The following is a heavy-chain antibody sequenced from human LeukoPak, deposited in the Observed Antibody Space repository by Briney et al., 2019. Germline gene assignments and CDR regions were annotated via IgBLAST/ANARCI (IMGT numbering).Heavy chain of an antibody. Sequence: ASVKVSCMASGGTFSSYTISWVRQAPGQGLEWMGRIIPILGIANYAQKFKGRVTITADKSTSTAYMELSSLRSEDTAVYYCAGYFDSSGYFGWGQGTLVTVSS. CDR2: IIPILGIA. CDR1: GGTFSSYT. D-gene: IGHD3-22*01. CDR3: AGYFDSSGYFG. V-gene: IGHV1-69*02. J-gene: IGHJ4*02.